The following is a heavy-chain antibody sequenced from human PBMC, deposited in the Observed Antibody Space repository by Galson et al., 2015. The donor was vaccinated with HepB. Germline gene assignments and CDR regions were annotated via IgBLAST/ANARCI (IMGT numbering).Heavy chain of an antibody. V-gene: IGHV1-69*13. CDR1: GGTFITYA. CDR2: IIPMFGTA. J-gene: IGHJ5*02. D-gene: IGHD2-21*02. CDR3: ARTHHRAFCGGDCYSWFDP. Sequence: SVKVSCKASGGTFITYAFSWVRQAPGQGPEWMGGIIPMFGTANYAQKFQGRITITADESTRATYMELSSLRSEDTAMYYCARTHHRAFCGGDCYSWFDPWGQGTLVTVSS.